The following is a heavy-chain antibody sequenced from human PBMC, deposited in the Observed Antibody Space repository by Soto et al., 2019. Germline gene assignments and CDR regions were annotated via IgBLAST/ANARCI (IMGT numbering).Heavy chain of an antibody. V-gene: IGHV1-8*01. Sequence: QVQVVQSRAEVKKPEASVKVSCKTSGYTFTDYDINWVRQAPGQGLEWMGWMSPDSSNAGYAQQFQGRVSMTSNTSIRTAYMELSSLRTEDTAVYYCEVTTGYWGQGTLVTVSS. D-gene: IGHD3-9*01. CDR1: GYTFTDYD. CDR2: MSPDSSNA. J-gene: IGHJ4*02. CDR3: EVTTGY.